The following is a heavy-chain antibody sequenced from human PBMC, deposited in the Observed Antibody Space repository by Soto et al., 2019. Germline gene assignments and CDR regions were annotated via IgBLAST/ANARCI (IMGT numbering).Heavy chain of an antibody. V-gene: IGHV3-21*01. J-gene: IGHJ5*02. CDR1: TFSTYS. CDR3: ARDQGGSYDSWFVP. D-gene: IGHD1-26*01. CDR2: ISSSSSYI. Sequence: EVQLVESGGGLVKPGGSLRLSCAFTFSTYSLNWVRQAPGTGLEWVSSISSSSSYIKYADSVKGRFTISRDNAKNSLYLQMNSLRAEETAVYYCARDQGGSYDSWFVPWGQGTLVTVSS.